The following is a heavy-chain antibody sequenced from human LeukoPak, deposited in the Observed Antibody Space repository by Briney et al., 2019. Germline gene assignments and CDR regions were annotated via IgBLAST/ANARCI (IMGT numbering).Heavy chain of an antibody. CDR3: ARLSRMATTLDAFDI. V-gene: IGHV5-51*01. J-gene: IGHJ3*02. Sequence: GESLKISCQGSGYSFTSYWIGWVRQMPGKGLEWMGIIYPGDSDIRYSPSSQGQVTISADKSISAAYLQWSSLKASDTAMYYCARLSRMATTLDAFDIWGQGTMVTVSS. CDR2: IYPGDSDI. CDR1: GYSFTSYW. D-gene: IGHD5-24*01.